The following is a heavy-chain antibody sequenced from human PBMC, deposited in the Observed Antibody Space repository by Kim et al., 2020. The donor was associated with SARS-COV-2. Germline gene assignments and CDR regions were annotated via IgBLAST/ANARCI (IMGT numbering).Heavy chain of an antibody. V-gene: IGHV3-23*01. CDR1: GFTFSSYA. Sequence: GGSLRLSCAASGFTFSSYAMNWVRQAPGKGLEWVSAISGSGGSTNYADSVKGRFTISRDNSKNTLYLQMNSLRAEDTAVYYCAKAHSSSWYYFDYWGQGTLVTVSS. CDR3: AKAHSSSWYYFDY. CDR2: ISGSGGST. D-gene: IGHD6-13*01. J-gene: IGHJ4*02.